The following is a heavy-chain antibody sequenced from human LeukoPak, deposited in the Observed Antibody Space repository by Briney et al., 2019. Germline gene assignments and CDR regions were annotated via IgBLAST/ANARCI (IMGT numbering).Heavy chain of an antibody. V-gene: IGHV1-18*01. CDR3: ARGGVGYYYDSSGYYPLDC. CDR1: GYTFTNYG. CDR2: ISAYNGNT. J-gene: IGHJ4*02. Sequence: ASVKVSCKASGYTFTNYGISWVRQAPGQGLEWMGWISAYNGNTNYAQKLQGRVTMTTDTSTSTAYMELRSLRSDDTALYYCARGGVGYYYDSSGYYPLDCWGQGTLVTVSS. D-gene: IGHD3-22*01.